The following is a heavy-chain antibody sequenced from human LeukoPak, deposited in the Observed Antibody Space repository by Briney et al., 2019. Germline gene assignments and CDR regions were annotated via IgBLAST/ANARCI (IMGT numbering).Heavy chain of an antibody. CDR3: GYCSSTSCYADFDY. CDR2: IYSGGTT. V-gene: IGHV3-66*01. D-gene: IGHD2-2*01. Sequence: PGGFLRLSCTASGSTVSSKYMSWVRQAPGKGLKWVSVIYSGGTTYYADSVKGRFTISRDNSKNTLYLQMNSLRAEDTAVYYCGYCSSTSCYADFDYWGQGTLVTVSS. CDR1: GSTVSSKY. J-gene: IGHJ4*02.